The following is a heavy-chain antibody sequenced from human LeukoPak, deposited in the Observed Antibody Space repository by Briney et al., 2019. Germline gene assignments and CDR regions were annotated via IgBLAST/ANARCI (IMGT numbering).Heavy chain of an antibody. V-gene: IGHV1-2*02. CDR1: GYTFTGYY. CDR3: ASYDSGWSPLYGMDV. CDR2: VNPNSGGT. Sequence: ASVNVSCKASGYTFTGYYLHWVRQAPGQGREWVGWVNPNSGGTNYAQKFEGRVTMTRDTSISTAYMELSRLRSDDTAVYYCASYDSGWSPLYGMDVWGQGTTVTVSS. D-gene: IGHD6-19*01. J-gene: IGHJ6*02.